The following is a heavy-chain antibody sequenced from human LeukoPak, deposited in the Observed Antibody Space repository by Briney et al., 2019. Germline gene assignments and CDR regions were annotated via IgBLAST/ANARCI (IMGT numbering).Heavy chain of an antibody. Sequence: GGSLRLSCAASGFTVSSNYMSWVRQAPGKGLEWVSVIYSGGSTYYADSVKGRFTISRDNSKNTLYLQMNSLRAEDTAVYYCAREDGYSYGFDYWGQGTLVTTSS. J-gene: IGHJ4*02. D-gene: IGHD5-18*01. CDR1: GFTVSSNY. CDR2: IYSGGST. V-gene: IGHV3-66*01. CDR3: AREDGYSYGFDY.